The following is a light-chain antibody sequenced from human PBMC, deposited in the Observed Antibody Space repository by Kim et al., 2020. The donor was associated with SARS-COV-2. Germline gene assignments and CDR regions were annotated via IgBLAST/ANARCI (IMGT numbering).Light chain of an antibody. CDR2: DAS. Sequence: GDRVTITCQASQDISNYLNWYQQKPGKAPKLLIYDASNLETGVPSRFSGSGSGTDFTFTISSLQPEDIATYYCQQYDNLPMYTFGQGTKL. CDR1: QDISNY. CDR3: QQYDNLPMYT. V-gene: IGKV1-33*01. J-gene: IGKJ2*01.